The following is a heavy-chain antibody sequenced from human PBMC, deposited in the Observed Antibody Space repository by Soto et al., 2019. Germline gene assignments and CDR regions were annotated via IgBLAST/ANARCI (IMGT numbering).Heavy chain of an antibody. V-gene: IGHV3-74*01. CDR2: ISGDGTTT. J-gene: IGHJ4*02. CDR3: AIQYCTNDVCLEAAVTVGGALEY. CDR1: GFSIRKYW. Sequence: EVQLVESGGGLVQPGEALRLACAASGFSIRKYWMHWVRQAPGKGPVWVSYISGDGTTTDYAGSVKGRFTISRDNAKNTLFLQMDSLRVEDTAIYFCAIQYCTNDVCLEAAVTVGGALEYWGRGAQVTVSS. D-gene: IGHD2-8*01.